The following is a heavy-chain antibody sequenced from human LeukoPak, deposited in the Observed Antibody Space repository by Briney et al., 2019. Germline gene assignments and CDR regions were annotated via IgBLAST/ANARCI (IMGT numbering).Heavy chain of an antibody. D-gene: IGHD2-2*01. CDR2: TYYRSKWYN. CDR3: ARAISPRYCSSTRCYFVRLPIPNVGFDP. V-gene: IGHV6-1*01. CDR1: GDSVSSNSAA. J-gene: IGHJ5*02. Sequence: SQTLSLTCAISGDSVSSNSAAWNWIRQSPSRGLEWLGSTYYRSKWYNDYAVSVKSRITINPDTSKNQFSLQLNSVTPEDTAVYYCARAISPRYCSSTRCYFVRLPIPNVGFDPWGQGTLVTVSS.